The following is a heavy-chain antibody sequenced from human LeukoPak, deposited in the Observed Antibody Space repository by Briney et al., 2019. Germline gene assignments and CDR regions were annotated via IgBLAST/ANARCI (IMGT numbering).Heavy chain of an antibody. CDR2: IYYSGST. CDR1: GGSISSHY. CDR3: ARVEMATIPYFDY. Sequence: SETLSLTCTVSGGSISSHYWSWIRQPPWKGLEWIGYIYYSGSTNYNPSLKSRVTISVDTSKNQFSLKLSSVTAADTAVYYCARVEMATIPYFDYWGQGTLVTVSS. J-gene: IGHJ4*02. D-gene: IGHD5-24*01. V-gene: IGHV4-59*08.